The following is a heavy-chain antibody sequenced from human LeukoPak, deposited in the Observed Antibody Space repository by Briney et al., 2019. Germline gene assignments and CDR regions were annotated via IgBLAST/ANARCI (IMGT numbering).Heavy chain of an antibody. D-gene: IGHD2-8*02. J-gene: IGHJ6*02. CDR3: AKDVVLVSYYYYGMDV. V-gene: IGHV3-30*18. Sequence: GGSLRLSCAASGFTFSSYGMHWVRQAPGKGLEWVAVISYDGSNKYYADSVKGRFTISRDNSKNTLYLQMNSLRAEDTAVYYCAKDVVLVSYYYYGMDVWGQGTTVTVSS. CDR2: ISYDGSNK. CDR1: GFTFSSYG.